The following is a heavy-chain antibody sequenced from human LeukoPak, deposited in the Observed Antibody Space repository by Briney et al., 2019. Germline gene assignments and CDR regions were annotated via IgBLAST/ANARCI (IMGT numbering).Heavy chain of an antibody. CDR3: ARLDSYGYGYVDF. CDR1: GYSFTTYW. Sequence: GESLKISCKASGYSFTTYWIGWVRQMPGKGLEWVATIYPGDSDTRYYPSFQGQVTISVDKSISTAYLQWSGLRASDTAMYYCARLDSYGYGYVDFWGPGTLVTVSS. J-gene: IGHJ4*02. V-gene: IGHV5-51*01. CDR2: IYPGDSDT. D-gene: IGHD5-18*01.